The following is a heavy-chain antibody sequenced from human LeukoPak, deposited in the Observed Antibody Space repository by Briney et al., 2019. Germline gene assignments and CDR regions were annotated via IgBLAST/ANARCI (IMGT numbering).Heavy chain of an antibody. J-gene: IGHJ4*02. V-gene: IGHV5-51*01. CDR1: GYSCTSNW. CDR2: IYPGDSDT. CDR3: ARQGMAY. D-gene: IGHD5-24*01. Sequence: GASLKISCKCAGYSCTSNWSGRVRQLPGKGLEWMGIIYPGDSDTRYSPSFQGQVTISADKSISTAYLQWSSLKASDTAIYYCARQGMAYWGQGTLVTVSS.